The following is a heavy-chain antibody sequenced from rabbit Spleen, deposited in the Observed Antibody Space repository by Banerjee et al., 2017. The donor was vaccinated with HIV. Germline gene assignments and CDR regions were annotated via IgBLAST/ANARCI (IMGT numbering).Heavy chain of an antibody. CDR1: GVSFSDKDV. V-gene: IGHV1S45*01. D-gene: IGHD1-1*01. CDR3: WRGFGSVIGWKFKL. Sequence: EQLEESGGGLVKPEGSLTLTCKASGVSFSDKDVMCWVRQAPGKGLEWIACINTVTGKSCHPDWAKSRFIMSRTSSATVTLQMASPAAAGPAPYFWWRGFGSVIGWKFKLWGPGTLGT. J-gene: IGHJ4*01. CDR2: INTVTGKS.